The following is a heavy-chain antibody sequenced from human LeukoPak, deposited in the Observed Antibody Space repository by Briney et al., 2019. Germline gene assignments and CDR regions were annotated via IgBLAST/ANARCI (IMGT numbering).Heavy chain of an antibody. CDR3: ASIPRYYDSSGYYYYFDY. V-gene: IGHV4-59*01. J-gene: IGHJ4*02. D-gene: IGHD3-22*01. CDR2: IYYSGST. CDR1: GGSISSYY. Sequence: PSETLSLTCTVSGGSISSYYWSWIRQPPGKGLEWIGYIYYSGSTNYNPSLKSRVTISVDTSKNQFSLKLSSVTAADTAVYYCASIPRYYDSSGYYYYFDYWGQGTLVTVSS.